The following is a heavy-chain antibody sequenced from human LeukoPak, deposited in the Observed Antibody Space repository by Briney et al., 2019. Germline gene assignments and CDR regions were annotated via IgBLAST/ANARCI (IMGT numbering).Heavy chain of an antibody. Sequence: GGSLRLSCVMSQFTFPDYVMSWVRQTPGKGPEWVSGISASGASTFYADSVKGRFTISRDNSKNTLYLQMNNLRGDDTAVYFCVEQRPEYCGGECYFASWGRGTLVTVSS. V-gene: IGHV3-23*01. CDR2: ISASGAST. CDR3: VEQRPEYCGGECYFAS. CDR1: QFTFPDYV. D-gene: IGHD2-21*01. J-gene: IGHJ4*02.